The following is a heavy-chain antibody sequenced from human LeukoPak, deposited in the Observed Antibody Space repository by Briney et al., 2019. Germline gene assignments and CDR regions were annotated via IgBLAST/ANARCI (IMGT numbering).Heavy chain of an antibody. CDR2: IYYSGST. D-gene: IGHD2-2*01. Sequence: ASETLSLTCTVSGGSISSYYWGWIRQPPGKGLEWIGSIYYSGSTYYNPSLKSRVTISVDTSKNQFSLKLSSVTAADTAVYYCARRRSTSSTRVDYWGQGTLVTVSS. V-gene: IGHV4-39*01. J-gene: IGHJ4*02. CDR1: GGSISSYY. CDR3: ARRRSTSSTRVDY.